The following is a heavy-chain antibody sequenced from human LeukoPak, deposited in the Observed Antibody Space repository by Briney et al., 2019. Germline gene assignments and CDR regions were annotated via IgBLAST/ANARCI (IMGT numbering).Heavy chain of an antibody. J-gene: IGHJ4*02. CDR1: GYSFTSYR. Sequence: GESLKISCKGSGYSFTSYRIGWVRQMPGKGLEWMGIIYPGDSDTKYSPSFQGQVTISAVKSISTAYLQWSSLKASDTAIYYCARCSSSGSDSDYWGQGTLVTVSS. CDR2: IYPGDSDT. V-gene: IGHV5-51*01. CDR3: ARCSSSGSDSDY. D-gene: IGHD1-26*01.